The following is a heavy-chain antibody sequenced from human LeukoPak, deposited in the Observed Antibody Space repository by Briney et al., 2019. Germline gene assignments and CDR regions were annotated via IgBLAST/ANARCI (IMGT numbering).Heavy chain of an antibody. CDR2: IWYDGSNE. CDR1: GFTFSTYG. J-gene: IGHJ4*02. Sequence: PGRSLRLSCAASGFTFSTYGMHWVRQAPGKGLEWVAVIWYDGSNEYYADSVKGRFTISRDNSKNTLHLQMNSLRAEDTAVYYCARGFGSAVVISHLDYWGQGALVTVSS. CDR3: ARGFGSAVVISHLDY. V-gene: IGHV3-33*01. D-gene: IGHD2-21*01.